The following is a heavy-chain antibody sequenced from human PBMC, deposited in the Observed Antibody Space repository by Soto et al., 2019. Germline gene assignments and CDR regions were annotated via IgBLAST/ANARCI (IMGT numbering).Heavy chain of an antibody. Sequence: GGSLRLSCAASGFTFSSYDMHWVRQATGKGLEWVSTIGTAGDTYYPGSVKGRFTISRENAKNSLYLQMNSLRVGDTAVYYCTRGGSSSWYHYYGMDVWGQGTTVTVSS. J-gene: IGHJ6*02. D-gene: IGHD6-13*01. V-gene: IGHV3-13*01. CDR3: TRGGSSSWYHYYGMDV. CDR1: GFTFSSYD. CDR2: IGTAGDT.